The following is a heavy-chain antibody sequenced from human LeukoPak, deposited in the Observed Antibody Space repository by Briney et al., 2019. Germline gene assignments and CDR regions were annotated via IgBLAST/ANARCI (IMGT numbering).Heavy chain of an antibody. Sequence: GGSLRLSCAASGFTFSNAWMSWVRQAPGKGLEWVGCIKSKTDGGTTDYAAPVKGRFTISRDDSKNTLYLQMNSLKTEDTAVYYCTTGTYYYAGNDYWGQGTLVTVSS. V-gene: IGHV3-15*01. J-gene: IGHJ4*02. CDR3: TTGTYYYAGNDY. CDR1: GFTFSNAW. D-gene: IGHD3-10*01. CDR2: IKSKTDGGTT.